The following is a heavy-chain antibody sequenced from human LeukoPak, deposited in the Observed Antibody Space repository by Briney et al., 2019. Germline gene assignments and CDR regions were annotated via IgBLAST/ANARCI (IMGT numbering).Heavy chain of an antibody. J-gene: IGHJ3*02. CDR3: AKDESVAGTFFDAFDI. CDR2: ISGSGGST. Sequence: QTGGSLRLSCAASGFTFSSYDVSWVRQAPGKGLEWVSAISGSGGSTYYADSVKGRFTISRDNSKNTLYLQMNSLRAEDTAVYYCAKDESVAGTFFDAFDIWGQGKMVTASS. CDR1: GFTFSSYD. V-gene: IGHV3-23*01. D-gene: IGHD6-19*01.